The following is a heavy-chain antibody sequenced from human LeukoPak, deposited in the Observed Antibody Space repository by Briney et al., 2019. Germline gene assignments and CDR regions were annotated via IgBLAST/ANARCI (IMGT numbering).Heavy chain of an antibody. CDR1: GYSFSSYG. CDR3: ARDLHGSGSLDY. CDR2: IYSGGST. J-gene: IGHJ4*02. V-gene: IGHV3-53*05. Sequence: SGYSFSSYGISWVRQAPGKGLEWVSVIYSGGSTYYADSVKGRFTISRDNSKNTLYLQMNSLRAEDTAVYYCARDLHGSGSLDYWGQGTLVTVSS. D-gene: IGHD3-10*01.